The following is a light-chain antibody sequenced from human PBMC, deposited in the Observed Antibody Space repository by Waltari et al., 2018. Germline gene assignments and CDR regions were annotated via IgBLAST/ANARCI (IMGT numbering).Light chain of an antibody. J-gene: IGLJ1*01. CDR1: SSDVGRYEY. V-gene: IGLV2-14*03. CDR2: DVS. Sequence: SALPQPASVSGSPGQSITIYCTGTSSDVGRYEYVSWYQQHPGKAPKLIIYDVSKRPSGFLNRFSGSTSGYTASLTISGLQAKDEADYYCCSYTTTDTYVFGSGTKVTVL. CDR3: CSYTTTDTYV.